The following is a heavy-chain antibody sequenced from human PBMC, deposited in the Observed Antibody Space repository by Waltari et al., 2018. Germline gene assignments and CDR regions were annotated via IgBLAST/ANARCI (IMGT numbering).Heavy chain of an antibody. CDR1: GGSISSHY. J-gene: IGHJ3*02. CDR2: IYYSGST. Sequence: QVQLQESGPGLVKPSETLSLTCTVSGGSISSHYWSWIRQPPGKGLEWIGYIYYSGSTNYNPSLKSRVTISVDTSKNQFSLKLSSVTAADTAVYYCARDGYSYGRNAFDIWGQGTMVTVSS. V-gene: IGHV4-59*11. D-gene: IGHD5-18*01. CDR3: ARDGYSYGRNAFDI.